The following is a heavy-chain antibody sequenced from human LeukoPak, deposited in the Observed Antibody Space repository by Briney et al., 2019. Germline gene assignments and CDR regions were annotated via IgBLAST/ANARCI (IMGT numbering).Heavy chain of an antibody. CDR2: IYYSGST. Sequence: PSETLSLTCAVYGGSFSGYYWSWIRQPPGKGLEWIGSIYYSGSTYYNPSLKSRVTISVDTSKNQFSLNLSSVTAADTAMYYCTRANGYGLINYWGQGTLVTVSS. J-gene: IGHJ4*02. D-gene: IGHD3-10*01. V-gene: IGHV4-34*01. CDR3: TRANGYGLINY. CDR1: GGSFSGYY.